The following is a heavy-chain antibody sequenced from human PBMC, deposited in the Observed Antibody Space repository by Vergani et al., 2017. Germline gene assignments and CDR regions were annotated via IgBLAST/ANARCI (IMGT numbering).Heavy chain of an antibody. CDR3: AKEGGGYCSGGTCYPEY. D-gene: IGHD2-15*01. V-gene: IGHV3-30*02. Sequence: QVQLVESGGGVVQPGGSLRLSCAASGFTFNSYGMHCVRQAPGKGLEWVASIRSDESRRYYGDSMEGPFTISRDNSKNTLYLQMKSLRPEYTAVYYCAKEGGGYCSGGTCYPEYWGQGTRVIVSS. J-gene: IGHJ4*02. CDR2: IRSDESRR. CDR1: GFTFNSYG.